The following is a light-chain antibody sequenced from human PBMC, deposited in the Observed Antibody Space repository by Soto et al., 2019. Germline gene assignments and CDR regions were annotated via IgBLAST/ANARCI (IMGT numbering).Light chain of an antibody. CDR1: QSIVTY. V-gene: IGKV1-39*01. CDR3: QQSYSTPPWK. J-gene: IGKJ1*01. Sequence: DIQMTQSPSSLSASVGDRVTITCRASQSIVTYLNWYLQKPGKAPKLLIYAASNLQSGVPSRFSGSGSGTDFTLTISSLQPEDFATYFCQQSYSTPPWKVGQGTKVDIK. CDR2: AAS.